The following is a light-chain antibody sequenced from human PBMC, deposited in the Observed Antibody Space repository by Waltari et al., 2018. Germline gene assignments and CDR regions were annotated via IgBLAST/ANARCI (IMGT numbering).Light chain of an antibody. CDR3: QQYYAAPWT. CDR1: QSVLYSSNNKSY. CDR2: WAS. V-gene: IGKV4-1*01. J-gene: IGKJ1*01. Sequence: DIVMTQSPDSLAVSLGERATINCKSSQSVLYSSNNKSYLSWFQQKPGQPPKLLFYWASTPESGGPDRFSGSGSGTDFTLTISSLQAGDVAVYYCQQYYAAPWTFGQGTMVEIK.